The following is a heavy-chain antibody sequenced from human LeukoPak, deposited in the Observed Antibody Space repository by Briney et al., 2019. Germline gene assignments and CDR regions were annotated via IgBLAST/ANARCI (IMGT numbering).Heavy chain of an antibody. Sequence: PSETLSLTCAVYGGSFSGYYWSWIRQPPGKGLEWIGEINHSGSTNYNPSLKSRVTISVDTSKNQFSLKLSSVTAADTAVYYCARGPATTVTTGGPLGYWGQGTLVTVSS. CDR2: INHSGST. D-gene: IGHD4-17*01. J-gene: IGHJ4*02. V-gene: IGHV4-34*01. CDR1: GGSFSGYY. CDR3: ARGPATTVTTGGPLGY.